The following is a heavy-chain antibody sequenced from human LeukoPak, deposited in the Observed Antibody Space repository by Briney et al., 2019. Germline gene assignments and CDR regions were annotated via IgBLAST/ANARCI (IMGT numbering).Heavy chain of an antibody. V-gene: IGHV3-23*01. J-gene: IGHJ6*02. D-gene: IGHD1-1*01. Sequence: PGGSLRLSCAASGFTFSSYAMSWVRQAPGKGLEWVSAISGSGGSTYYADSVKGRFTISRDNSKNTLYLQMNSLRAEDTAVYYCAKAGSHYNWNAPDYYYYGMDVWGQGTTVTVSS. CDR1: GFTFSSYA. CDR2: ISGSGGST. CDR3: AKAGSHYNWNAPDYYYYGMDV.